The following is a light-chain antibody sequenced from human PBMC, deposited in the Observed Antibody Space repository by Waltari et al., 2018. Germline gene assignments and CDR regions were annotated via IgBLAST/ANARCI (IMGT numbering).Light chain of an antibody. V-gene: IGKV3D-15*01. CDR2: DAS. Sequence: EIVMTQSPATLSVSPGAVVTLSCTASQSVTNHVAWYQQKPGQSPRLLIYDASIRATGIPARFSGSASGTEFTLTISSLQSEDFAVYYCQQYNSWPPNIFGQGTKLDIK. CDR1: QSVTNH. CDR3: QQYNSWPPNI. J-gene: IGKJ2*01.